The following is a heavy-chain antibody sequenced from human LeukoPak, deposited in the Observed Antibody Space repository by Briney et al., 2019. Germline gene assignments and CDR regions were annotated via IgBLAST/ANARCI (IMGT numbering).Heavy chain of an antibody. D-gene: IGHD3-22*01. CDR3: AGSSGYYHLDY. V-gene: IGHV4-59*01. J-gene: IGHJ4*02. CDR2: YSGSS. CDR1: GASISSFY. Sequence: SETLSLTCNVSGASISSFYWTWIRQPPGKELEWIGYSGSSDYNPSLKSRVIIPIGTSKNHVSLNVSSVTAADTAVYYCAGSSGYYHLDYWGQGVPVIVSS.